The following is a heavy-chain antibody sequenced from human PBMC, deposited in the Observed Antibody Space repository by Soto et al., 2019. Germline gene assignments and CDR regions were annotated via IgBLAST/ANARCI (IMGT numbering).Heavy chain of an antibody. CDR3: AKDSQWLVHRIFDY. J-gene: IGHJ4*02. Sequence: PGGFLRLSCAASGVTFSSYAMSWARQAPGKGLEWVSAISGSGGSTYYADSVKGRFTISRDNSKNTLYLQMNSLRAEDTAVYYCAKDSQWLVHRIFDYWGQGTLVTVSS. CDR1: GVTFSSYA. D-gene: IGHD6-19*01. CDR2: ISGSGGST. V-gene: IGHV3-23*01.